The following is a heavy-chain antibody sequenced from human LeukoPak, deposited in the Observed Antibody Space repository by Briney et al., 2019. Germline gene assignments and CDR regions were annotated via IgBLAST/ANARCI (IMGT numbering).Heavy chain of an antibody. CDR2: IYYSGST. CDR3: ARGGPTVTAFASFDY. J-gene: IGHJ4*02. Sequence: TSETLSLTCTVSGGSINSYYWSWVRQPPGKELEWIGYIYYSGSTNYNPSLKSQVTISVDTSKNQFSLNLSSMTAADTAVYYCARGGPTVTAFASFDYWGQGTLVTVSS. CDR1: GGSINSYY. D-gene: IGHD4-11*01. V-gene: IGHV4-59*01.